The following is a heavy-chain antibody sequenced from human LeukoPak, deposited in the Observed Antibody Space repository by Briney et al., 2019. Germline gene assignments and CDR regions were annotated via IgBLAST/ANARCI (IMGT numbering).Heavy chain of an antibody. V-gene: IGHV3-7*03. CDR1: GFTSSSYW. CDR3: ARDTDYGDDYFDY. Sequence: GGSLRLSCAASGFTSSSYWMSWVRQAPGKGLEWMANIKQDGSEKYYVDSVKGRFTISRDNAKNSLYLQMNSLRAEDTGVYYCARDTDYGDDYFDYWGQGTLVTVSS. CDR2: IKQDGSEK. J-gene: IGHJ4*02. D-gene: IGHD4-17*01.